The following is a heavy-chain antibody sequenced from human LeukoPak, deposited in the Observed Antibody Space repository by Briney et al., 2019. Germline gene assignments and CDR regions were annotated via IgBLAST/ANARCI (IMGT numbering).Heavy chain of an antibody. CDR1: GGTFSSYA. J-gene: IGHJ4*02. CDR3: ARAGSHTAMFDY. Sequence: SVKVSCKASGGTFSSYAISWVRQAPGQGLDWMGGIIPIFGTANYAQKFQGRVTITADESTSTAYMELSSLRSEDTAVYYCARAGSHTAMFDYWGQGTLVTVSS. CDR2: IIPIFGTA. V-gene: IGHV1-69*01. D-gene: IGHD5-18*01.